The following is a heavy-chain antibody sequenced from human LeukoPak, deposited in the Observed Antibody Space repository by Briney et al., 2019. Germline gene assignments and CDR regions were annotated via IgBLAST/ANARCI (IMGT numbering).Heavy chain of an antibody. CDR2: ISSSSSTI. CDR1: GFTFSSYS. J-gene: IGHJ3*02. V-gene: IGHV3-48*01. CDR3: AREGNGSPWAFDI. Sequence: QSGGSLRLSCAASGFTFSSYSMNWVRQAPGKGLEWVSYISSSSSTIYYADSVKGRFTISRDNSKNTLYLQMNSLRAEDTAVYYCAREGNGSPWAFDIWGQGTMVTVSS. D-gene: IGHD1-26*01.